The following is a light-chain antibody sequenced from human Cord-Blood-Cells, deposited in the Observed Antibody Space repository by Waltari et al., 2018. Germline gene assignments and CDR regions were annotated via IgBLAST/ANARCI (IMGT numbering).Light chain of an antibody. Sequence: HSALTQPRSVPRSPGPSLLLSCTRTRPDVRGYLSVSWSPPHPGTAPKLMIYEVSTRPSGVPDRFSGSKSGNTASLTISGLQAEDEADYYCCSYAGSYTLVFGGGTKLTVL. J-gene: IGLJ3*02. CDR1: RPDVRGYLS. CDR2: EVS. CDR3: CSYAGSYTLV. V-gene: IGLV2-11*01.